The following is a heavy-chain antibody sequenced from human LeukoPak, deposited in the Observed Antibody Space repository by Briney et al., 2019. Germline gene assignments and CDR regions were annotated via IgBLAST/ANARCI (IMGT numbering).Heavy chain of an antibody. Sequence: GGSLTLSCVASGFTFSGAAMCWVRQAPGKGLEWVAVISYDGSNKYYADSVKGRFTISRDNSKNTLYLQMNSLRAEDTAVYYCAKGRDYYDSSGYYLPDDFDYWGQGTLVTVSS. D-gene: IGHD3-22*01. CDR2: ISYDGSNK. CDR1: GFTFSGAA. V-gene: IGHV3-30*18. J-gene: IGHJ4*02. CDR3: AKGRDYYDSSGYYLPDDFDY.